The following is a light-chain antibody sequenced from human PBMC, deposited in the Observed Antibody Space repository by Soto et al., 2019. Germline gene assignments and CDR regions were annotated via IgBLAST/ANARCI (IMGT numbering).Light chain of an antibody. CDR1: QGINHY. CDR2: GAS. J-gene: IGKJ4*01. V-gene: IGKV1-9*01. CDR3: QHVYSYPLT. Sequence: DIQLTQSPSFLSASVGDRVTITCRASQGINHYVAWYQQKPGKAPKCLIYGASASQSGVPSRFSGSGSWAEFTLSISSLQPEDFATYYCQHVYSYPLTFGGGTRVEI.